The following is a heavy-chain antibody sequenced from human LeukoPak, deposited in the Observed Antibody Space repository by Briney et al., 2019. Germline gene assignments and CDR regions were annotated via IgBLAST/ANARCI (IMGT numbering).Heavy chain of an antibody. Sequence: PSETLSLTCAVYGGSFSGYYWSWIRQPPGKGLEWIGYIYYSGSTYYNPSLKSRVTISVDTSKNQFSLKLSSVTAADTAVYYCARKCSSTSCSPFYYYYYMDVWGKGTTVTVSS. CDR2: IYYSGST. V-gene: IGHV4-30-4*08. J-gene: IGHJ6*03. D-gene: IGHD2-2*01. CDR1: GGSFSGYY. CDR3: ARKCSSTSCSPFYYYYYMDV.